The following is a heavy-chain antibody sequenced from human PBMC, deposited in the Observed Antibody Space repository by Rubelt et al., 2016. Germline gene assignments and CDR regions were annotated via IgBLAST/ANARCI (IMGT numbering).Heavy chain of an antibody. CDR3: ARAVGGYGDLEAFDI. D-gene: IGHD4-17*01. V-gene: IGHV3-48*04. Sequence: YISSSSSTIYYADSVKGRFTISRDNAKNSLYLQMNSLRAEDTAVYYCARAVGGYGDLEAFDIWGQGTMVTVSS. CDR2: ISSSSSTI. J-gene: IGHJ3*02.